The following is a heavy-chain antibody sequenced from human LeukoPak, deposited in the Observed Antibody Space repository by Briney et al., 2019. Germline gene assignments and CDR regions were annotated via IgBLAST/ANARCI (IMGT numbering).Heavy chain of an antibody. CDR3: ASLLWFGESYYFDY. J-gene: IGHJ4*02. CDR1: GFTFSSYA. CDR2: ISGSGGST. V-gene: IGHV3-23*01. D-gene: IGHD3-10*01. Sequence: NPGGFLRLSCAASGFTFSSYAMSWVRQAPGKGLEWVSAISGSGGSTYYADSVKGRFTISRDNSKNTLYLQMNSLRAEDTAVYYCASLLWFGESYYFDYWGQGTLVTVSS.